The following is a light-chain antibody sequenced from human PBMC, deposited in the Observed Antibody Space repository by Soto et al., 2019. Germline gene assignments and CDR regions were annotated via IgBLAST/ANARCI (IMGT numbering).Light chain of an antibody. CDR3: QQRSNLPPT. Sequence: EIVLTQSPGTLSLSPGERATLSCRASQSVSSKYLAWYQQKPGRAPRVLIYGTSIRASGVPERFSGGGSGTDFTLTISSLEPEDFAVYYCQQRSNLPPTFGQGTRLEIK. J-gene: IGKJ5*01. CDR1: QSVSSKY. CDR2: GTS. V-gene: IGKV3D-20*02.